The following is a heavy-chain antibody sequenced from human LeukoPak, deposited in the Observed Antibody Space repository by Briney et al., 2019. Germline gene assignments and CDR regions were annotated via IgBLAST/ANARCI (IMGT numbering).Heavy chain of an antibody. Sequence: PSETLSLTCTVSGGSISSSSYYWGWIRQPPGKGLEWIGSIYYSGGTYYNPSLKSRVTISVDTSKNQFSLKLSSVTAADTAVYYCARDALYCSSTSCYRYWYFDVWGRGTLVTVSS. CDR2: IYYSGGT. CDR3: ARDALYCSSTSCYRYWYFDV. V-gene: IGHV4-39*07. D-gene: IGHD2-2*01. CDR1: GGSISSSSYY. J-gene: IGHJ2*01.